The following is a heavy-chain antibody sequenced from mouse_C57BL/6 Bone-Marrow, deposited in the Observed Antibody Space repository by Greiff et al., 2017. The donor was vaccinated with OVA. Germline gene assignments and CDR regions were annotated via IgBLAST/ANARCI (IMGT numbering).Heavy chain of an antibody. D-gene: IGHD2-10*02. CDR1: GYAFSSSW. V-gene: IGHV1-82*01. Sequence: QVQLQQSGPELVKPGASVKISCKASGYAFSSSWMNWVKQRPGKGLEWIGRIYPGDGDTNYNGKFKGKATLTADKSSSTAYMQLSSLTSEDSAVYFCARREGYDPWFAYWGQGTLVTVSA. CDR3: ARREGYDPWFAY. J-gene: IGHJ3*01. CDR2: IYPGDGDT.